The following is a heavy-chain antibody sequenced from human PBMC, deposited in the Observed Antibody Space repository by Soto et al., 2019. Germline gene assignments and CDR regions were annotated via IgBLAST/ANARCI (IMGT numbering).Heavy chain of an antibody. V-gene: IGHV3-23*01. CDR2: ISGRDDST. Sequence: EVQLSESGGGLVQPGRSLRLSCAASGFTLSSYSMGWVRQAPGKGLEWVSAISGRDDSTNYADSVRGRFSISRDNSTNTLYLQMSSLRGEDTATYYCAKRALSYAGEVDSWGQGTLVTVSS. J-gene: IGHJ4*02. CDR1: GFTLSSYS. CDR3: AKRALSYAGEVDS. D-gene: IGHD2-21*01.